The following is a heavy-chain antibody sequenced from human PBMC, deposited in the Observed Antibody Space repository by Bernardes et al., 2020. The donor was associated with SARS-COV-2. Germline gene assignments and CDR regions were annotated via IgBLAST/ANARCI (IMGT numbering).Heavy chain of an antibody. CDR2: ISGSGGST. Sequence: GGSLRVWCSSSGFSDYPMSWVRHKTVKGREWVSTISGSGGSTYSADSVKGRFTISRDNSRTTLYLQMDSLRVEDTATYYCAKTVGLGILTGFDSWGQGTLVTVSS. CDR1: GFSDYP. CDR3: AKTVGLGILTGFDS. D-gene: IGHD3-9*01. V-gene: IGHV3-23*01. J-gene: IGHJ4*02.